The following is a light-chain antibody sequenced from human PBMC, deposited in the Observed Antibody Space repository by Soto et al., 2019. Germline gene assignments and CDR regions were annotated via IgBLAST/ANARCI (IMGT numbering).Light chain of an antibody. J-gene: IGLJ1*01. CDR3: AAWDDSLNGQV. Sequence: QSVLTQPPSASGTPGQRVTISWSGSSSNIGSNTVNWYQQLPGTAPKLLIYSNNQRPSVVPDRFSGSKSGTSASLAISGLQSDDEADYYCAAWDDSLNGQVFGTGTKVTVL. CDR2: SNN. V-gene: IGLV1-44*01. CDR1: SSNIGSNT.